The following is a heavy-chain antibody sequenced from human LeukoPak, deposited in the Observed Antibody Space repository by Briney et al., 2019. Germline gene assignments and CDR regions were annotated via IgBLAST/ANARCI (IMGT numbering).Heavy chain of an antibody. J-gene: IGHJ4*02. CDR3: ARADYYDSSGYYPNFLDY. CDR1: GFTFSSYW. CDR2: IKQDGSEK. V-gene: IGHV3-7*01. D-gene: IGHD3-22*01. Sequence: GGSLRLSCAASGFTFSSYWMSWVRQAPGKGLEWVANIKQDGSEKYYVDSVKGRFTISRDNAKNSLYPQMNSLRAEDTAVYYCARADYYDSSGYYPNFLDYWGQGTLVTVSS.